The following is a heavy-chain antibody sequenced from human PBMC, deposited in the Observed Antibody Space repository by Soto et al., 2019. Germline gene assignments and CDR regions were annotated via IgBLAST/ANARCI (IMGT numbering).Heavy chain of an antibody. Sequence: QLQLQESGPGLMKPSETLSLACAVSGGSITSFNWWTWVRQPPGKGLEWIGEIYLSGSTNYNPSRKGRVTISIDTSKNQFSLKLRSVTAADTAVYYCAFARPTTGDFDWFPTLDFWGQGTLVTVSS. CDR3: AFARPTTGDFDWFPTLDF. J-gene: IGHJ4*02. CDR1: GGSITSFNW. D-gene: IGHD3-9*01. V-gene: IGHV4-4*02. CDR2: IYLSGST.